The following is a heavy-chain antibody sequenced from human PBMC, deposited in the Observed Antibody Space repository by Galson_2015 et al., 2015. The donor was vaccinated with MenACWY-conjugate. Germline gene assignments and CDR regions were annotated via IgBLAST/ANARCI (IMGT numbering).Heavy chain of an antibody. Sequence: SLRLSCAASGFTFSSYSMNWVRQAPGKGLEWVSCIGGSGNYISYADSEKGRFTISRDNAKNSLYLQMNSLRAEDTAVYYCARWVAVKMIEYCGQGTLVTVSS. CDR3: ARWVAVKMIEY. D-gene: IGHD6-19*01. J-gene: IGHJ4*02. CDR2: IGGSGNYI. V-gene: IGHV3-21*01. CDR1: GFTFSSYS.